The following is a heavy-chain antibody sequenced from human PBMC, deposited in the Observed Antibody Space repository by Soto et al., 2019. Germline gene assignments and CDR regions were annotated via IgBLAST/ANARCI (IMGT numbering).Heavy chain of an antibody. J-gene: IGHJ3*01. CDR2: ISHDGNTQ. V-gene: IGHV3-30*18. CDR1: GFTFKNYG. Sequence: QVQLVESGGGVVQPGRSLRLSCAASGFTFKNYGMHWVRQAPGKGLEWVAIISHDGNTQIYADSVRDQFAISRDNSKNTLFLQMNSLRPEDTAVYYCAKLPWGYNYYDRSDYRATNTDTFGVWGQGTMVTVSS. CDR3: AKLPWGYNYYDRSDYRATNTDTFGV. D-gene: IGHD3-22*01.